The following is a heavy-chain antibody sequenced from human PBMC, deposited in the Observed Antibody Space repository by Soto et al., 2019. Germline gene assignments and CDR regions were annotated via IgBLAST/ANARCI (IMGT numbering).Heavy chain of an antibody. J-gene: IGHJ4*02. CDR1: GYTFTTFG. D-gene: IGHD2-2*01. Sequence: DSVKVACKASGYTFTTFGISWVRQAPGQGLEWMGWIDPKNGNTKDAQKFQGRVTMTTDTSTSTAYMELRSLRSDDTAVYFCAKEYCDTSRCFLPDYWGQGALVTVSS. V-gene: IGHV1-18*01. CDR3: AKEYCDTSRCFLPDY. CDR2: IDPKNGNT.